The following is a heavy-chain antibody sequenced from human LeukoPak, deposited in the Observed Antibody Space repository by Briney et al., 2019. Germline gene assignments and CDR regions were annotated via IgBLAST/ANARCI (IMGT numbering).Heavy chain of an antibody. CDR2: ISGSGGST. Sequence: PGGTLRLSCAASGFTFSSYGMSWVRQAPGKGLEWVSAISGSGGSTYYADSVKGRFTISRDNSKNTLYLQMNSLRAEDTAVYYCAKDARRASYYYDSSGYYLPYAFDIWGQGTMVTVSS. J-gene: IGHJ3*02. D-gene: IGHD3-22*01. V-gene: IGHV3-23*01. CDR1: GFTFSSYG. CDR3: AKDARRASYYYDSSGYYLPYAFDI.